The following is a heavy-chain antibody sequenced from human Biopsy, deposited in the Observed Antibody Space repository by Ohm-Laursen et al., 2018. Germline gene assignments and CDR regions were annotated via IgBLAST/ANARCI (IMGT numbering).Heavy chain of an antibody. V-gene: IGHV4-61*01. CDR1: GDSVSSGSFY. CDR2: IYDRGSTA. D-gene: IGHD6-19*01. Sequence: SETLSLTCTVFGDSVSSGSFYWTWIRQPPGQGLEYIGYIYDRGSTANYNPSLESRVTMPVDMPKYQFSLNLSAVTAADTAIYYCARGMRSSGWPYFDSWGQGTLVTVSS. CDR3: ARGMRSSGWPYFDS. J-gene: IGHJ4*02.